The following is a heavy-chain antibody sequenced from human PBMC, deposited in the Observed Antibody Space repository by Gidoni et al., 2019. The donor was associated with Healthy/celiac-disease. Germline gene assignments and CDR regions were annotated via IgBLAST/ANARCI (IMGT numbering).Heavy chain of an antibody. V-gene: IGHV3-33*08. CDR3: ARDNDYGDYGHFYYYYGMDV. J-gene: IGHJ6*02. CDR2: IWYDGSNK. D-gene: IGHD4-17*01. CDR1: GFTFSSYG. Sequence: QVQLVESGGGVVQPGRSLRLSCAASGFTFSSYGMHWVRQAPGKGLEWVAVIWYDGSNKYYADSVKGRFTISRDNSKNTLYLQMNSLRAEDTAVYYCARDNDYGDYGHFYYYYGMDVWGQGTTVTVSS.